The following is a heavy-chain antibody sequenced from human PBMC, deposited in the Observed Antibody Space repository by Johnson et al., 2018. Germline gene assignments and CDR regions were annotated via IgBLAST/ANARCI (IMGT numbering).Heavy chain of an antibody. CDR1: GGTFSIHA. CDR2: IIPILETP. CDR3: ARDQPALAEVAWFDT. V-gene: IGHV1-69*06. D-gene: IGHD1-14*01. Sequence: QVQLVESGAEVKKPGSSVKVSCKASGGTFSIHAISWVRQAPGLGLEWMGGIIPILETPKYAQKFQGRVTITADKSTTTAYMELSSLRSEETAVYFCARDQPALAEVAWFDTWGQGTLVTVSS. J-gene: IGHJ5*02.